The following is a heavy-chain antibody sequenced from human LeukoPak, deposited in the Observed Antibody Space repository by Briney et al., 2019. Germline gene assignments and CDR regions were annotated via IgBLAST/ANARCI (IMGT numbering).Heavy chain of an antibody. CDR3: ARYASDNSFDS. J-gene: IGHJ4*02. V-gene: IGHV3-48*01. Sequence: GGSLRLSCAASGFTFTRYDMNWVRQAPGKGLEWVSFISGSSSTKYYADSVKGRFTISRDNAKNSLYLQTNSLRAEDTAVYYCARYASDNSFDSWGQGTLVTVSS. CDR2: ISGSSSTK. D-gene: IGHD4-23*01. CDR1: GFTFTRYD.